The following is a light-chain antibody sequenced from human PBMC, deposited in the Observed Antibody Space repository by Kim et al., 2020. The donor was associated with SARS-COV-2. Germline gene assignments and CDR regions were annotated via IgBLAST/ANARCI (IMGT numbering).Light chain of an antibody. CDR1: SGSIASNY. CDR2: EDN. V-gene: IGLV6-57*03. CDR3: QSYDSSNAWV. Sequence: NFMLTQPHSVSESPGKTVTITCTRSSGSIASNYVQWYQQRPGSAPTTVIYEDNQRPSGVPDRFSGSIDSSSNSASLTFSGLKTEDEADYYCQSYDSSNAWVFGGGTQLTVL. J-gene: IGLJ3*02.